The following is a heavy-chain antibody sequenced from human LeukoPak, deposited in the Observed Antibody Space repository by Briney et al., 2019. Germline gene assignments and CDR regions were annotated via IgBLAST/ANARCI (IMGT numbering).Heavy chain of an antibody. J-gene: IGHJ4*02. D-gene: IGHD4-23*01. CDR2: VYSTGIT. CDR1: PGAFSNYF. CDR3: ARHDYGGNSEVY. V-gene: IGHV4-4*07. Sequence: SGTLSLTCSVSPGAFSNYFWNWIRQPADKGLEWIGRVYSTGITNYNPSLKSRVTISVDTSKNQFSLKPSSVTAADTAVYYCARHDYGGNSEVYWGQGTLVTVSS.